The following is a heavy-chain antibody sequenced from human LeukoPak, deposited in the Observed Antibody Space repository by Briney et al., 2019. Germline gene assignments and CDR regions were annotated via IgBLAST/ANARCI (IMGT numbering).Heavy chain of an antibody. CDR1: GGTFSSYA. D-gene: IGHD6-13*01. J-gene: IGHJ5*02. CDR2: IIPIFGTA. Sequence: SVKVSCKASGGTFSSYAISWVRQAPGQGLEWMGGIIPIFGTAIYAQKFQGRVTITSDDSTSTAYMELSSLRPEDTAVYYCARLKRGIGAAGTSLRGWFDPWGQGTLVTVSS. CDR3: ARLKRGIGAAGTSLRGWFDP. V-gene: IGHV1-69*13.